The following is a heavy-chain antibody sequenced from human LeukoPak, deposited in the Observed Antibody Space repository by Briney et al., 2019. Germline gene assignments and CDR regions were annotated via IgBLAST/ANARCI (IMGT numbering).Heavy chain of an antibody. D-gene: IGHD6-6*01. J-gene: IGHJ5*02. CDR3: AKGPYSSSSLNWFDP. CDR2: ISGSGGST. Sequence: GGSLRLSCAASGFTFRSYAMTWVRQAPGKGLEWVSAISGSGGSTYYADSVKGRFTISRDNSKNTLYLQMNSLRAEDTAVYYCAKGPYSSSSLNWFDPWGQGTLVTVSS. CDR1: GFTFRSYA. V-gene: IGHV3-23*01.